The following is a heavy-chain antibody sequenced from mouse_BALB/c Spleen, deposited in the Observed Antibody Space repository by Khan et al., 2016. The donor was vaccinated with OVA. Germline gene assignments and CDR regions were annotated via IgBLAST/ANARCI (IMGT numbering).Heavy chain of an antibody. J-gene: IGHJ4*01. CDR1: GYTFTTAG. Sequence: QVQLQQPGPELKKPGETVRISCKASGYTFTTAGIQWVQKMPGKGLKWIGWINTHSGVPKYAEDFKGRFAFSLEISVNTAYLQITKLKNEDTATYFCARGGAAYYRNDGGAMEYLGQGTSVNGSS. CDR2: INTHSGVP. CDR3: ARGGAAYYRNDGGAMEY. V-gene: IGHV9-4*02. D-gene: IGHD2-14*01.